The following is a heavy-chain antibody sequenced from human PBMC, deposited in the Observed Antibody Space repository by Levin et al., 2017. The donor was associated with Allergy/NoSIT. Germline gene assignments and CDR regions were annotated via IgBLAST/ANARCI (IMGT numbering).Heavy chain of an antibody. CDR2: ISSAGGIT. CDR3: AKKSASYGTYPFDD. D-gene: IGHD3-16*01. V-gene: IGHV3-23*01. Sequence: GGSLRLSCAASGFTFSSFTMNWVRQAPGKGLECVAVISSAGGITSYADSVKGRFTISRDNSKNTLYLQMNSLRADDTAVYYCAKKSASYGTYPFDDWGQGTLVTVST. J-gene: IGHJ4*02. CDR1: GFTFSSFT.